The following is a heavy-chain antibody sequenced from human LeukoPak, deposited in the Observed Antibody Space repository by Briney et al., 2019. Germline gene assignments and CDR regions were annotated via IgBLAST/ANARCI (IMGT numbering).Heavy chain of an antibody. D-gene: IGHD5-12*01. Sequence: PGGSLRLSCTVSGFIFSNYWMHWVRQAPGKGLVWVSRIINDGSSTNYADSVRGRFTISRDNAKNTLYLQMNSLRAEDTAVYYCARGYGPLPFWGQGTLVTASS. CDR3: ARGYGPLPF. CDR2: IINDGSST. V-gene: IGHV3-74*01. CDR1: GFIFSNYW. J-gene: IGHJ4*02.